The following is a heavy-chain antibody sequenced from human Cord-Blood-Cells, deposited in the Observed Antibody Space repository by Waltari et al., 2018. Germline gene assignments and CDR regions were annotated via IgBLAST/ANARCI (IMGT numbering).Heavy chain of an antibody. CDR2: ISYDGSNK. D-gene: IGHD6-13*01. CDR1: GFTFSSYG. J-gene: IGHJ4*02. CDR3: AKEPTGYSSSWSFDY. Sequence: QVQLVESGGGVVQPGRSLRLSCAASGFTFSSYGMHWVRQAPGKGLEWVAVISYDGSNKYYADSVKGRFTISRDNSKNTLYLQMNSLRAEDTAVYYCAKEPTGYSSSWSFDYWGQGTLVTVSS. V-gene: IGHV3-30*18.